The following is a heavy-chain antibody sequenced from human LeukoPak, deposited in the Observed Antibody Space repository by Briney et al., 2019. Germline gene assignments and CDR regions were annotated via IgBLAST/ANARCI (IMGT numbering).Heavy chain of an antibody. CDR2: ISPSGGST. D-gene: IGHD5-18*01. CDR1: GYTFTGYF. V-gene: IGHV1-46*01. CDR3: ARGYSYYRYCFDY. Sequence: ASVKVSCKASGYTFTGYFMHWVRQAPGQGPEWMGVISPSGGSTTYAQKFQGRVTLTRDMSTSTDYLELSSLRSEDTAVYSCARGYSYYRYCFDYWGQGTLVTVSS. J-gene: IGHJ4*02.